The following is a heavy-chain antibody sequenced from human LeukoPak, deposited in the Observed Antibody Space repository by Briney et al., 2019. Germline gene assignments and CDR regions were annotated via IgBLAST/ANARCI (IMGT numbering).Heavy chain of an antibody. V-gene: IGHV3-43D*03. CDR3: ARGLNRYFTTVTPLGDY. J-gene: IGHJ4*02. CDR1: GFKYDEFA. Sequence: TGGSLRLSCAASGFKYDEFAMHWVRQAPGKGLEWVSLISRDGTNMYYADSVKGRFTIARDNSKNSLYLQMNSLRVDDTAVYYCARGLNRYFTTVTPLGDYWGQGTLVTVSS. CDR2: ISRDGTNM. D-gene: IGHD4-17*01.